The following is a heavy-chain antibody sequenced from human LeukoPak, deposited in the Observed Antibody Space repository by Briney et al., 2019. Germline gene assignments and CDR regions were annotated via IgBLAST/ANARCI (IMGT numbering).Heavy chain of an antibody. CDR1: GGSISSYY. CDR2: IYYSGST. CDR3: ARGQGENDYGDYERSGRTFYYYGMDV. D-gene: IGHD4-17*01. V-gene: IGHV4-59*01. Sequence: SETLSLTCTVSGGSISSYYWSWVRQPPGKGLEWIGYIYYSGSTNYNPSLKSRVTISVDTSKNQFSLKLGSVTAADTAVYYCARGQGENDYGDYERSGRTFYYYGMDVWGQGTTVTVSS. J-gene: IGHJ6*02.